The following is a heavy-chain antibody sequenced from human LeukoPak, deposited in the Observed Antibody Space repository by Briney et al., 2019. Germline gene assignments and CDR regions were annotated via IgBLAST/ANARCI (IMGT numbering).Heavy chain of an antibody. CDR2: ISDNGGGR. Sequence: PGGSLRLSCGASGFIFRNYAMSWVRQAPGEGLEWVSGISDNGGGRYYADSVKGRFTISRDNSKNMLYLQMNSLRAEDTAVYYCAKESGALGAPLYDYWGRGILVTAFS. CDR1: GFIFRNYA. CDR3: AKESGALGAPLYDY. D-gene: IGHD4/OR15-4a*01. J-gene: IGHJ4*02. V-gene: IGHV3-23*01.